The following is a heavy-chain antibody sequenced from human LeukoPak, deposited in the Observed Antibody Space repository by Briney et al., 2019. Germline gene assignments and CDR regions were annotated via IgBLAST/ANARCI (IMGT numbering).Heavy chain of an antibody. Sequence: PGGSLRLSCAASGFTFRSYGMSWVRQAPGKGLEWVSAIRGSGGSTYYADSVKGRFTISRDNSKNTPYLQMNSLRADDTAVYYCARERGRGQVSPYFDYWGQGTLVTVSS. CDR3: ARERGRGQVSPYFDY. V-gene: IGHV3-23*01. CDR2: IRGSGGST. D-gene: IGHD6-6*01. J-gene: IGHJ4*02. CDR1: GFTFRSYG.